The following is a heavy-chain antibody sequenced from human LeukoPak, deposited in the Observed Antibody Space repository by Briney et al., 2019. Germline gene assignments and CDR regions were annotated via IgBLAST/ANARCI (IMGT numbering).Heavy chain of an antibody. Sequence: ASVKVSCKASGYTFTSYGISWVRQAPGQGLEWMGWISAYNGNTNYAQKLQGRVTMTTDTSTSTAYMELRSLRSDDTAVHYCARCRTSIVVVPAAIPQNFDYWGQGTLVTVSS. CDR3: ARCRTSIVVVPAAIPQNFDY. D-gene: IGHD2-2*02. CDR2: ISAYNGNT. CDR1: GYTFTSYG. J-gene: IGHJ4*02. V-gene: IGHV1-18*01.